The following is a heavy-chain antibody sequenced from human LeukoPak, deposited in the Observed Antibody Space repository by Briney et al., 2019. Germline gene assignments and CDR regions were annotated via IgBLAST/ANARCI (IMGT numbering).Heavy chain of an antibody. V-gene: IGHV3-30*18. CDR3: AKEQWLDEDYYYGMDV. D-gene: IGHD6-19*01. J-gene: IGHJ6*02. Sequence: GGSLRLSCAASGFTFSSYGMHWVRQAPGKGLEWVAVISYDGSNKYYADSVKGRFTISRDNSKNTLYLQMNSLRAEDTAVYYCAKEQWLDEDYYYGMDVWGQGTTVTVSS. CDR2: ISYDGSNK. CDR1: GFTFSSYG.